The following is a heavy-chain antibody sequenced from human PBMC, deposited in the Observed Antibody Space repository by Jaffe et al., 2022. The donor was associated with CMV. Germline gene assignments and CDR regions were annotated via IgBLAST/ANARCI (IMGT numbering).Heavy chain of an antibody. D-gene: IGHD5-18*01. V-gene: IGHV4-31*03. CDR2: IYYGGTT. J-gene: IGHJ5*02. CDR3: AREGHSFGYWFDP. Sequence: QVQLQESGPGLVRPSQTLSLTCTVSGGSISSDGYFWSWIRQHPGKGLEWIGYIYYGGTTYYNPSLESRLTISVDTSKNQFSLKLSSVTAADTAVYYCAREGHSFGYWFDPWGQGTLVTVSS. CDR1: GGSISSDGYF.